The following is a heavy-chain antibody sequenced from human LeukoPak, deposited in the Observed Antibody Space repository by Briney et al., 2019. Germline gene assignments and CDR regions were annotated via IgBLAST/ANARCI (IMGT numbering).Heavy chain of an antibody. CDR1: GFTFSSSW. J-gene: IGHJ3*02. CDR3: ARPHSSYGPDAFDI. CDR2: INSDGSSI. V-gene: IGHV3-74*01. D-gene: IGHD4-17*01. Sequence: PGRSLRLSCAASGFTFSSSWMHWVRQAPGKGLVWVSRINSDGSSISYADSVKGRFTITRDNAKNTLYLQMNSLRAEDTAVYYCARPHSSYGPDAFDIWGQGTMVTVSS.